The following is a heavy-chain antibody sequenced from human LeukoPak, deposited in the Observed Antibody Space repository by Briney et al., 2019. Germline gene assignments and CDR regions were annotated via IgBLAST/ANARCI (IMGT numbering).Heavy chain of an antibody. D-gene: IGHD1-26*01. J-gene: IGHJ4*02. V-gene: IGHV3-66*02. Sequence: GDPVTLPCAASGFTVISNYMYGLRQPPGKGLEGIAVIYSGGRTYYADSVKGRFTISRDNSKNMLFLHMNSLRTEDTALYYCARTSGSFAGYFEFWGQGTLVTVSS. CDR2: IYSGGRT. CDR3: ARTSGSFAGYFEF. CDR1: GFTVISNY.